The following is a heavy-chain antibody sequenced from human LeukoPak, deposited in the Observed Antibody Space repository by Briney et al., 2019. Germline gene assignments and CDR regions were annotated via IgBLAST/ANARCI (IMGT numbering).Heavy chain of an antibody. CDR1: GGSFSGYY. CDR2: INHSGST. D-gene: IGHD7-27*01. Sequence: PSETLSLTRVVYGGSFSGYYWGWIRQPPGKGLEWIGEINHSGSTSYNPSLKSRVTISIDTSKNHFSLKLSSVTAADTAVYYCARVRTWGSEWYFDLWGRGTLVTVSS. J-gene: IGHJ2*01. CDR3: ARVRTWGSEWYFDL. V-gene: IGHV4-34*01.